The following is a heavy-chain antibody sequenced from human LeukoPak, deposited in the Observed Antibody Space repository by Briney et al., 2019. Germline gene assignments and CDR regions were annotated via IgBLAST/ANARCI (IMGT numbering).Heavy chain of an antibody. V-gene: IGHV3-21*01. J-gene: IGHJ4*02. Sequence: GGSLRLTCAASGFTFSTYSMNWVRQAPGKGLEWVSSISSSSAYIYYADSVKGRFTISRDNAKNSLYLQMNSLRAEDTAVYYCARASGDTVDTTTMGSYWGQGTLVTVSS. CDR1: GFTFSTYS. D-gene: IGHD5-18*01. CDR3: ARASGDTVDTTTMGSY. CDR2: ISSSSAYI.